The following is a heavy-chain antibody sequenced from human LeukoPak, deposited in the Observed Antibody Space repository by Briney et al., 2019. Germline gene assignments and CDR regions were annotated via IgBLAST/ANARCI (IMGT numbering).Heavy chain of an antibody. CDR2: SSSSSSTI. Sequence: GGSLSLSCAASGFTFSSYSMNWVRQAPAPGLERVSYSSSSSSTIYYADSVQGRFTISRDNAKNSLYLQMNSLRAEDTAVYYGARDCGYGSSCHEMDVWGKGTTVTVSS. CDR1: GFTFSSYS. CDR3: ARDCGYGSSCHEMDV. D-gene: IGHD6-13*01. V-gene: IGHV3-48*01. J-gene: IGHJ6*04.